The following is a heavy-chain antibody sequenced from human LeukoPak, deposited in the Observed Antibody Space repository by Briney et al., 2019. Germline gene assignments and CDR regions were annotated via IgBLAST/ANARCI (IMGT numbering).Heavy chain of an antibody. J-gene: IGHJ4*02. CDR2: VYGNGDGT. CDR3: AKLGVRSSAGEDY. Sequence: PGGSLRPSCAASGFSFSTYVMYWVRQAPGKGLEWVPAVYGNGDGTSYVDSVKDRFTISRDNSKNTLYLQMNSLRPEDTALYYCAKLGVRSSAGEDYWGQGTLVTVSS. V-gene: IGHV3-23*01. D-gene: IGHD3-10*01. CDR1: GFSFSTYV.